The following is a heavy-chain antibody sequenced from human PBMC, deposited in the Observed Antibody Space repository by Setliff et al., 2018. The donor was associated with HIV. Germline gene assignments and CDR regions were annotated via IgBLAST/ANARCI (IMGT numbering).Heavy chain of an antibody. J-gene: IGHJ5*02. CDR1: GYTFSTYS. CDR2: INPGSGNT. CDR3: AREHIGIAARWSGWFDP. Sequence: ASVKVSCKASGYTFSTYSIHWVRQAPGQRLEWMGWINPGSGNTQYSQKLQGRITITRDSSASTVYLELSSLRFEDTAVYYCAREHIGIAARWSGWFDPWGQGTLVTVSS. D-gene: IGHD6-6*01. V-gene: IGHV1-3*01.